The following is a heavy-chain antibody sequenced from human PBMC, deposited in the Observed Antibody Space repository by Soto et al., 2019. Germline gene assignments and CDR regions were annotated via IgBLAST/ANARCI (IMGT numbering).Heavy chain of an antibody. CDR2: ISAYNGNT. D-gene: IGHD6-19*01. CDR1: GYTFTSYG. V-gene: IGHV1-18*04. J-gene: IGHJ3*02. Sequence: VASVKVSCKASGYTFTSYGISWVRQAPGQGLEWMGWISAYNGNTNYAQKLQGRVTMTTDTSTSTAYMELRSLRSDDTAVYYCARDHRVAGPSPSDVAFDIWGQGTMVTV. CDR3: ARDHRVAGPSPSDVAFDI.